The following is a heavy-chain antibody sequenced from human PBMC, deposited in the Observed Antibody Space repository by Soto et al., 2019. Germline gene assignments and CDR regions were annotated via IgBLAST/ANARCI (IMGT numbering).Heavy chain of an antibody. CDR1: GYTFSNYV. CDR3: ARTRFITTTVFDF. V-gene: IGHV1-3*01. J-gene: IGHJ4*02. D-gene: IGHD1-1*01. Sequence: GASVKVSCKASGYTFSNYVIHWVRQAPGQRLEWMGWINAGNGNTKYSQKFQGRVTITRDTSASTAYMELSSLRSEDTALYYCARTRFITTTVFDFWGLGTLVTVSS. CDR2: INAGNGNT.